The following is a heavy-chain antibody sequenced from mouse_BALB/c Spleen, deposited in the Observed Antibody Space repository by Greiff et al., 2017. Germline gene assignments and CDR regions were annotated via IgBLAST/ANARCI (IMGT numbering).Heavy chain of an antibody. CDR1: GFTFSSYA. V-gene: IGHV5-9-3*01. Sequence: EVNLVESGGGLVKPGGSLKLSCAASGFTFSSYAMSWVRQTPEKRLEWVATISSGGSYTYYPDSVKGRFTISRDNAKNTLYLQMSSLRSEDTAMYYCARRDDYDGVFAYWGQGTLVTVSA. CDR3: ARRDDYDGVFAY. CDR2: ISSGGSYT. D-gene: IGHD2-4*01. J-gene: IGHJ3*01.